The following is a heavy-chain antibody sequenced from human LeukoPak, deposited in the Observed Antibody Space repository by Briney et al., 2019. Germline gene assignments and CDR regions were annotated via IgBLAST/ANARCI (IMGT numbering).Heavy chain of an antibody. Sequence: GGSLRLSCAASGFTFSSYAMHWVRQAPGKGLEYVSAISGNGGSTYYANSVKGRFTISRDNSKNTLYLQMGSLRAEDMAVYYCARGGGPLHRWSDYWGQGTLVTVSS. CDR2: ISGNGGST. D-gene: IGHD3-16*02. J-gene: IGHJ4*02. CDR1: GFTFSSYA. CDR3: ARGGGPLHRWSDY. V-gene: IGHV3-64*01.